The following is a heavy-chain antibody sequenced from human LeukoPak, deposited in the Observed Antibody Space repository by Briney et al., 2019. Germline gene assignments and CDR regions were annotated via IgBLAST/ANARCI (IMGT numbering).Heavy chain of an antibody. V-gene: IGHV3-23*01. D-gene: IGHD3-16*01. Sequence: GGSLRLSCAASGFTFSSYAMSWVRQAPGKRLEWVSGISGSGGSTYYADSVKGRFSISRDKSKNTLNLQMNSLRAEDTAVYYCAKSGGRSGSWDDYWGQGTLVTVSS. J-gene: IGHJ4*02. CDR3: AKSGGRSGSWDDY. CDR2: ISGSGGST. CDR1: GFTFSSYA.